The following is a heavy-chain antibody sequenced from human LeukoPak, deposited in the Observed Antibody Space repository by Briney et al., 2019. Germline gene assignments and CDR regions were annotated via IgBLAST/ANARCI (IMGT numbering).Heavy chain of an antibody. J-gene: IGHJ4*02. D-gene: IGHD3-22*01. CDR2: TSVNNGYT. CDR1: GYIFTSYG. Sequence: ASVKVSCKASGYIFTSYGISWVRQAPGQGLEWMEWTSVNNGYTNYAQKFQGRVTMTTDTSTSTAYMDLRSLRSDDTAVYYCARDMRHYRNYDSSGYYYNFEYWGQGTLVTVSS. CDR3: ARDMRHYRNYDSSGYYYNFEY. V-gene: IGHV1-18*01.